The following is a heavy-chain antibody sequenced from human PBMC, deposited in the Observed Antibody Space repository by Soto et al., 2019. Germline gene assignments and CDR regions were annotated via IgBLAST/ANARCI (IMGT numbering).Heavy chain of an antibody. D-gene: IGHD4-4*01. V-gene: IGHV3-30-3*01. CDR1: GFTFSSYA. Sequence: LRLSCAASGFTFSSYAMHWVRQAPGKGLEWVAVISYDGSNKYYADSVKGRFTISRDNSKNTLYLQMNSLRAEDTAVYYCARDYSGSYGMDVWGQGTTVTVSS. CDR3: ARDYSGSYGMDV. J-gene: IGHJ6*02. CDR2: ISYDGSNK.